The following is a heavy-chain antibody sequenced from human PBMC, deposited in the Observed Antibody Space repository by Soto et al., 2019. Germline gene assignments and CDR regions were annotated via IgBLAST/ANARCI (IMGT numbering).Heavy chain of an antibody. D-gene: IGHD2-15*01. Sequence: GGSLRLSCEASGFTFSGYSFDWVRQAPGKGLEWVGRIKSKTDGGTTDYAAPVKGRFTISRDDSKNTLYLQMNSLKTEDTAVYYCSCTAGIVVVVAANFDWFDPWGQGTLVTVSS. CDR2: IKSKTDGGTT. V-gene: IGHV3-15*01. J-gene: IGHJ5*02. CDR3: SCTAGIVVVVAANFDWFDP. CDR1: GFTFSGYS.